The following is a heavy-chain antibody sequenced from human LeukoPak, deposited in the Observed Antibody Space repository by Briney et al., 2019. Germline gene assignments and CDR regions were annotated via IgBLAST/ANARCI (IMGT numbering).Heavy chain of an antibody. Sequence: SVKVSCKASGGTFSSYAISWVRQAPGQGLEWMGRIIPIFGTANYAQKFQGRVTITTDESTSTAYMELGSLRSEDTAVYYCASRHYDYVWGSYRTFDYWGQGTLVTVSS. J-gene: IGHJ4*02. CDR2: IIPIFGTA. V-gene: IGHV1-69*05. D-gene: IGHD3-16*02. CDR3: ASRHYDYVWGSYRTFDY. CDR1: GGTFSSYA.